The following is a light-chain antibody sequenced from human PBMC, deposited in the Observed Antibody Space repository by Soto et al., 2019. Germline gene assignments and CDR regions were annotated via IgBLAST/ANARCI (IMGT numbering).Light chain of an antibody. CDR2: GSY. Sequence: EVVLTQSPGTLSLSPGERGTLSCRASQSVNSAHVVWYQQKPGQAPRLLISGSYSRATGIPDRCSGSGSGTDFTLTISGLEHEDAAVYYCQHYDWSPLTFGGGTKVELK. CDR3: QHYDWSPLT. V-gene: IGKV3-20*01. J-gene: IGKJ4*01. CDR1: QSVNSAH.